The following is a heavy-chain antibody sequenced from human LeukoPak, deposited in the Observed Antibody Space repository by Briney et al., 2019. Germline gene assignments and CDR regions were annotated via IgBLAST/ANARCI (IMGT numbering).Heavy chain of an antibody. V-gene: IGHV3-74*01. D-gene: IGHD6-13*01. CDR2: IYSDGSSR. Sequence: RGSLRLSCAASGFTFSNYWMHWVRQAPGKGLVWVSRIYSDGSSRSYADSVKGRFTISRDNAKNTLYLQMNSQRAEDTAVYYCASASSHRIAAGGDYWGQGTLVTVSS. CDR3: ASASSHRIAAGGDY. J-gene: IGHJ4*02. CDR1: GFTFSNYW.